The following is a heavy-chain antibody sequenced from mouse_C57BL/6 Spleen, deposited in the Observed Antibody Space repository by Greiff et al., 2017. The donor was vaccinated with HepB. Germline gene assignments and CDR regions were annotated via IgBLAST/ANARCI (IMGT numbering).Heavy chain of an antibody. D-gene: IGHD2-1*01. CDR1: GYAFSSSW. CDR3: ARRGIYYGNYEAMDY. CDR2: IYPGDGDT. V-gene: IGHV1-82*01. J-gene: IGHJ4*01. Sequence: QVQLQQSGPELVKPGASVKISCKASGYAFSSSWMNWVKQRPGKGLEWIGRIYPGDGDTNYNGKFKGKATLTADKSSSTAYMQLSSLTSEDSAVYFCARRGIYYGNYEAMDYWGQGTSVTVSS.